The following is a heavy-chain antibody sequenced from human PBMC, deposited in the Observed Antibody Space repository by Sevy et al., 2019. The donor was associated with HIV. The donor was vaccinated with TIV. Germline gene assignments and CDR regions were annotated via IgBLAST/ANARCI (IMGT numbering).Heavy chain of an antibody. CDR1: GFTFSSYA. Sequence: GGSLRLSCAASGFTFSSYAMNWVRQAPGKGLDWVSSVSVTGRSTYYADSVEGRFTISRDNSKSTLYLQMNSLSADDTAVYYCAKGYCSGGSCPRDYYYYGMDVWGQGTTVTVSS. V-gene: IGHV3-23*01. D-gene: IGHD2-15*01. CDR3: AKGYCSGGSCPRDYYYYGMDV. CDR2: VSVTGRST. J-gene: IGHJ6*02.